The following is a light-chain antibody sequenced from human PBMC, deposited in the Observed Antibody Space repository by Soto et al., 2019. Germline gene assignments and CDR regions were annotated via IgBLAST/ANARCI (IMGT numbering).Light chain of an antibody. CDR1: QSVSSY. J-gene: IGKJ1*01. V-gene: IGKV3-11*01. Sequence: EIVLTQSPATLSLSPGDRATLSCRASQSVSSYLAWYQQKPGQAPMLLIYDASSRATGITARFSGSGSGTDFTLTISSLVPEDFAVYYCQQRSNWPPTFGQGTKVEIK. CDR2: DAS. CDR3: QQRSNWPPT.